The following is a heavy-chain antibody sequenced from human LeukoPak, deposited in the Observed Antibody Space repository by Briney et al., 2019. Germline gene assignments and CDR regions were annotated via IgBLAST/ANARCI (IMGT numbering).Heavy chain of an antibody. D-gene: IGHD3-22*01. V-gene: IGHV1-2*02. Sequence: GASVKVSCKASGYTFTGYYMHWVRQAPGQGREWMGWINPNSGGTNYAQKFQGRVTMTRDTSISTAYMELSRLRSDDTAVYYCATTNYYDSSGSFDYWGQGTLVTVSS. CDR3: ATTNYYDSSGSFDY. CDR2: INPNSGGT. CDR1: GYTFTGYY. J-gene: IGHJ4*02.